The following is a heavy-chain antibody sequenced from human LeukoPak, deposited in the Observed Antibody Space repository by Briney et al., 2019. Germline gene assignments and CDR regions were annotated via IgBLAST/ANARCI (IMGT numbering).Heavy chain of an antibody. CDR3: ASRGDPQSYLDHDYYYYMDV. V-gene: IGHV1-69*13. Sequence: ASVKVSCKASGGTFSSYAISWVRQAPGQGLEWMGGIIPIFGTANYAQKFQGRVTITADESTSTAYMELSSLRSEDTAVYYCASRGDPQSYLDHDYYYYMDVWGKGTTVTVSS. J-gene: IGHJ6*03. D-gene: IGHD1-26*01. CDR2: IIPIFGTA. CDR1: GGTFSSYA.